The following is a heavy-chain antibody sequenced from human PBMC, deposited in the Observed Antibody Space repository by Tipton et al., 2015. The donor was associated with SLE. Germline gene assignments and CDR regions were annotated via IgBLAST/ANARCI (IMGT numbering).Heavy chain of an antibody. Sequence: TLSLTCAVYGGSFSGYYWSWIRQPPGKGLEWIGEINHSGSTNYNPSLKSRVTTSVDTSKNQFSLKLSSVTAADTAVYYCARGGGYYDSSGYSGFDYWGQGTLVTVSS. V-gene: IGHV4-34*01. CDR3: ARGGGYYDSSGYSGFDY. CDR2: INHSGST. CDR1: GGSFSGYY. J-gene: IGHJ4*02. D-gene: IGHD3-22*01.